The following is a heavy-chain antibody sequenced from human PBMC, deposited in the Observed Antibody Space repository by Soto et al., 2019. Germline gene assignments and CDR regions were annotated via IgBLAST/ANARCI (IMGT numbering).Heavy chain of an antibody. D-gene: IGHD1-1*01. V-gene: IGHV1-3*01. CDR2: INAGNGDT. J-gene: IGHJ4*02. CDR1: RYSFTTYA. CDR3: ARDPGTGAALRAYHFDY. Sequence: ASVKVSCKASRYSFTTYALHCVRQSPLQRLEWMGWINAGNGDTKYSEKFQGRVTITRDTSANTAYMELSSLRSEDTSVYYCARDPGTGAALRAYHFDYWGQGTLVTVSS.